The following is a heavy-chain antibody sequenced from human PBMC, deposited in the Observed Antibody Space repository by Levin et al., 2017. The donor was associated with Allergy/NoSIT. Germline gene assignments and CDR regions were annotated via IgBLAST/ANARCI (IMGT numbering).Heavy chain of an antibody. CDR2: IKTDGRST. J-gene: IGHJ4*02. V-gene: IGHV3-74*01. Sequence: GGSLRLSCAASCFPFSDSGLHFVRQAPGKGLVWVSLIKTDGRSTIYADSVKGRFTISRDNAKNTLYLQMNSLTAEDTAVYYCASYLEHGYWGQGALVTVSS. CDR1: CFPFSDSG. CDR3: ASYLEHGY. D-gene: IGHD1/OR15-1a*01.